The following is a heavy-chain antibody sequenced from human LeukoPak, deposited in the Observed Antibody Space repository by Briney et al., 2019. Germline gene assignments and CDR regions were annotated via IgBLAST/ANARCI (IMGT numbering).Heavy chain of an antibody. V-gene: IGHV3-15*01. D-gene: IGHD5-12*01. CDR2: IKSTTDGVTT. CDR3: TRIRGYSAYDFNY. CDR1: GFSFKDAW. Sequence: KPGGSLRLSCAASGFSFKDAWMSWVRQAPGKRLEWVGRIKSTTDGVTTDYAAPVKGRFTISRDDSRNTLYLQLNSLKTEDTALYYCTRIRGYSAYDFNYWGQGTLVTVSS. J-gene: IGHJ4*02.